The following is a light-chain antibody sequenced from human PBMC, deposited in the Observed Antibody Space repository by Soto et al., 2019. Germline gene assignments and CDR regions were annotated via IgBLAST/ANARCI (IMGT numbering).Light chain of an antibody. CDR3: MQGTPWPIT. Sequence: DVVMTQSPLSLPVTLGQPASISCRSNQSLVHSDGIAYFSWFQQRPGRSPRRLIYKVSNRDSGVPDRFSGSGSGTDFALKISRVEAEDVGVYYCMQGTPWPITFGQGTRLEIK. CDR1: QSLVHSDGIAY. CDR2: KVS. J-gene: IGKJ5*01. V-gene: IGKV2-30*02.